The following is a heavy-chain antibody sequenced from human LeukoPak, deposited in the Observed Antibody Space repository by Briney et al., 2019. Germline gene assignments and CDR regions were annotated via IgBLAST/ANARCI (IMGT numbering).Heavy chain of an antibody. J-gene: IGHJ4*02. CDR3: ASGFDSTRYYFDY. CDR1: GNTFTGYY. D-gene: IGHD2/OR15-2a*01. Sequence: GASVKVSCKASGNTFTGYYMHWVRQAPGQGLEWMGWINPNSGGTKYAQKFQGRVTMTRDTSISTAYMELSSLRSEDTAVYYCASGFDSTRYYFDYWGQGTLVTVSS. CDR2: INPNSGGT. V-gene: IGHV1-2*02.